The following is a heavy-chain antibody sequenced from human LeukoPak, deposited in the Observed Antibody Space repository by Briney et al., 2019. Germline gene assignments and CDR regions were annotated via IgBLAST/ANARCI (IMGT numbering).Heavy chain of an antibody. CDR1: GGTFSSYA. CDR3: ARDYSNYPKYYFDY. J-gene: IGHJ4*02. Sequence: GASVKVSCKASGGTFSSYAISWVRQAPGQGLEWMGGIIPIFGTANYAQKFQGRVTMTRDTSTSTVYMELSSLRSEDTAVYYCARDYSNYPKYYFDYWGQGTLVTVSS. V-gene: IGHV1-69*05. D-gene: IGHD4-11*01. CDR2: IIPIFGTA.